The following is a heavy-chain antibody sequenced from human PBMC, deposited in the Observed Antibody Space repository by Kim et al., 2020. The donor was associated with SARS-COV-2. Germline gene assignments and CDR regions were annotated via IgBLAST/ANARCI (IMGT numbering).Heavy chain of an antibody. CDR1: GGSFSGYS. Sequence: SETLSLTCAVYGGSFSGYSWSWIRPPPGKGLEWIGEINHSGSTNYNPSLKSRVTISVDTSKNQFSLKLSSVTAADTAVYYCAYLGMGLRPRTYYYYGMDVWGQGTTVTVSS. CDR2: INHSGST. D-gene: IGHD5-12*01. V-gene: IGHV4-34*01. CDR3: AYLGMGLRPRTYYYYGMDV. J-gene: IGHJ6*02.